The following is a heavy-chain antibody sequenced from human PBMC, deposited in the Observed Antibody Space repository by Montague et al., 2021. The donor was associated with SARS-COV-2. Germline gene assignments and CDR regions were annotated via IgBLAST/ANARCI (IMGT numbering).Heavy chain of an antibody. D-gene: IGHD3-22*01. Sequence: SETLSLTCTVSGGSISNYYWSWIRQLPGRGLEWIGYIYHSGSTDYSPSLKSRVTISLDTSKNQFSLKVTSVTAADTAVYYCARGGGYYNYGLDVWGPGTTVTVSS. V-gene: IGHV4-59*01. J-gene: IGHJ6*02. CDR3: ARGGGYYNYGLDV. CDR2: IYHSGST. CDR1: GGSISNYY.